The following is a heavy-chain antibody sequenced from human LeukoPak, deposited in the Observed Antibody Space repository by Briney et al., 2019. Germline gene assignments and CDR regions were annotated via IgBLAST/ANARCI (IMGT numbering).Heavy chain of an antibody. V-gene: IGHV3-7*03. D-gene: IGHD1-14*01. CDR1: GFTFSSSW. Sequence: PGGSLRLSCAASGFTFSSSWMSWVRRAPGKGLEWVANIGQDGNEKYFADSVKGRFTISRDNAKNSLFLQINSLRAEDTAVYYCARDRTGAGLDYWGQGTLVTVSS. CDR3: ARDRTGAGLDY. CDR2: IGQDGNEK. J-gene: IGHJ4*02.